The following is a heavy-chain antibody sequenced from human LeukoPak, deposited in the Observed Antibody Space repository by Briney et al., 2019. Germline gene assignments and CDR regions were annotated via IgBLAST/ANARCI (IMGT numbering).Heavy chain of an antibody. J-gene: IGHJ4*02. D-gene: IGHD1-26*01. Sequence: SETLSLTCAVYGGXLSGYYWSWIRQPPGKGLEWIGEINHSGSTNYNPSLKSRVTISVDTSKNQFSLKLSSVTAADTAVYYCARGQTIVGATGDFWGQGTLVTVSS. CDR3: ARGQTIVGATGDF. CDR2: INHSGST. CDR1: GGXLSGYY. V-gene: IGHV4-34*01.